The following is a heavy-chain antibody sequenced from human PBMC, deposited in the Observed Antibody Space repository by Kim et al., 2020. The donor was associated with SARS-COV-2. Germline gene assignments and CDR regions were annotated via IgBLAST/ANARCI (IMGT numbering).Heavy chain of an antibody. CDR1: GGTFSSYA. V-gene: IGHV1-69*04. J-gene: IGHJ4*02. CDR3: ARHRNYYDSSGYY. Sequence: SVKVSCKASGGTFSSYAISWVRQAPGQGLEWMGRIIPILGIANYAQKFQGRVTITADKSTSTAYMELSSLRSEDTAVYYCARHRNYYDSSGYYWGQGTLVTVSS. D-gene: IGHD3-22*01. CDR2: IIPILGIA.